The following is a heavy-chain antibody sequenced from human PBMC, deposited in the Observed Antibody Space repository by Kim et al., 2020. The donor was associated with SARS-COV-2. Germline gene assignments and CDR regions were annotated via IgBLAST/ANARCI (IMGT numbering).Heavy chain of an antibody. Sequence: ASVKVSCKASGYTFTSYYMHWVRQAPGQGLEWMGIINPSGGSTSYAQKFQGRVTMTRDTSTSTVYMELSSLRSEDTAVYYCARDRATRFGELSYGMDVWGQGTTVTVSS. J-gene: IGHJ6*02. CDR1: GYTFTSYY. CDR3: ARDRATRFGELSYGMDV. CDR2: INPSGGST. D-gene: IGHD3-10*01. V-gene: IGHV1-46*01.